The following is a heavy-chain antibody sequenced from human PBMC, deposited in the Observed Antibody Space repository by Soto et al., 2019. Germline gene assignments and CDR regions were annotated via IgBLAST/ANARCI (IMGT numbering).Heavy chain of an antibody. V-gene: IGHV3-30*18. CDR2: ISYDGSNK. CDR1: GFTFSSYG. J-gene: IGHJ4*02. CDR3: AKDIKWLDYFDY. D-gene: IGHD6-19*01. Sequence: PGGSLRLSCAASGFTFSSYGMHWVRQAPGKGLEWVAVISYDGSNKYYADSVKGRFTISRDNSKNTLYLQMNSLRAEDTAVYYGAKDIKWLDYFDYWGQGTLVTVSS.